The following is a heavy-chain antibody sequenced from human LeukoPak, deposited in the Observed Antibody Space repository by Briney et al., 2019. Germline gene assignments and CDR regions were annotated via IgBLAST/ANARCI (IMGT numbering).Heavy chain of an antibody. Sequence: GGSLRFSCAASGFTFSNAWMSWVRQAPGKGLEWVGRIKSKTDGGTTDYAAPVKGRFTISRDDSKNTLYLQMNSLKTEDTAVYYCTSGYYSGSYLHWGQGTLVTVSS. CDR1: GFTFSNAW. J-gene: IGHJ4*02. V-gene: IGHV3-15*01. CDR3: TSGYYSGSYLH. CDR2: IKSKTDGGTT. D-gene: IGHD1-26*01.